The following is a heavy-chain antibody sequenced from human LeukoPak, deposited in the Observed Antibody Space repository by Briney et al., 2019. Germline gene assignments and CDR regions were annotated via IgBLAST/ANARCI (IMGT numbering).Heavy chain of an antibody. D-gene: IGHD3-10*01. V-gene: IGHV3-48*03. CDR1: GFTFSSYE. CDR3: ARDNYYGSGGYYYYGMDV. Sequence: GGSLRLSCAASGFTFSSYEMNWVRQAPGKGLEWVSYISSGGSTIYYADSVKGRFTISRDNAKNSLYLQMNSLRAEDTAVYYCARDNYYGSGGYYYYGMDVWGQGTTVTVSS. CDR2: ISSGGSTI. J-gene: IGHJ6*02.